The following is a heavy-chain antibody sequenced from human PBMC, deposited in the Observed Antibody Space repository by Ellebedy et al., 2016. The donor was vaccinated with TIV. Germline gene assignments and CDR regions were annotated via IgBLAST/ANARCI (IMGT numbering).Heavy chain of an antibody. V-gene: IGHV3-23*01. CDR3: AKDRQNYYGVDV. CDR1: GFTFGHYY. Sequence: GGSLRLSCAASGFTFGHYYMTWVRRAPGKGLDWVSTISGSGGYTYYADSVKGRFTISRDNAKNTLYLHMNSLRAEDAAVYYCAKDRQNYYGVDVWGQGTTVTVSS. J-gene: IGHJ6*02. CDR2: ISGSGGYT.